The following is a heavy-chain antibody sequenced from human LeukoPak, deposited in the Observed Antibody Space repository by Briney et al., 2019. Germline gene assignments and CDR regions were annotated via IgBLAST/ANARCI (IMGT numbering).Heavy chain of an antibody. V-gene: IGHV4-59*08. CDR2: IYYSGST. CDR1: DGSISNYF. CDR3: ASVPYSGYYFDY. J-gene: IGHJ4*02. D-gene: IGHD1-26*01. Sequence: SETLSLTCTVSDGSISNYFWSWIRQPPGKGLEWIGYIYYSGSTNYNPSLKSRVTISVDTSKNQFFLKLSSVTAADTAVYYCASVPYSGYYFDYWGQGTLVTVSS.